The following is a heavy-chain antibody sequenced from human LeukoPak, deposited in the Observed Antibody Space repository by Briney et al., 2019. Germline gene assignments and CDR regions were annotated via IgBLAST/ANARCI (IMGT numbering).Heavy chain of an antibody. J-gene: IGHJ5*02. D-gene: IGHD6-13*01. Sequence: SETLSLTCTVSGGSISSYYWSWIRQPPGKGLEWIGYIYYSGSTNYNPSLKSRVTLSVDTSKNQFSLKLSSVTAADTAVYYCARVAAAVSRWFDPWGQGTLVTVSS. V-gene: IGHV4-59*01. CDR1: GGSISSYY. CDR2: IYYSGST. CDR3: ARVAAAVSRWFDP.